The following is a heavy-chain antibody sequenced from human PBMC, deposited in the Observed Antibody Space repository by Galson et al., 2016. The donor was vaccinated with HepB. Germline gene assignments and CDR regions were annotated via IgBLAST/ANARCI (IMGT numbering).Heavy chain of an antibody. J-gene: IGHJ2*01. D-gene: IGHD2-2*02. CDR2: IYSGGTT. CDR1: GFTVSSNY. CDR3: ARDLTHTPYWDFDL. V-gene: IGHV3-53*01. Sequence: SLRLSCAASGFTVSSNYMSWVRQAPGKGLEWVSVIYSGGTTYYADSVKGRFTISRDNSKNTLYLQMNSLRAEDTAVYYCARDLTHTPYWDFDLWGRGTLVTVSS.